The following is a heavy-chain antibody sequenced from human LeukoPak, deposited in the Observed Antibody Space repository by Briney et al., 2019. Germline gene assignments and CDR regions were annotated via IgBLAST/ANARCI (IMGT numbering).Heavy chain of an antibody. CDR1: GFTFSSFG. Sequence: PGGSLRLSCAASGFTFSSFGMHWVRQAPGKGLEWVGRIKSKTDGGTTDYAAPVKGRFTISRDDSKNTLYLQMNSLKTEDTAVYYCTTTPYYDFWSGYPLGYWGQGTLVTVSS. V-gene: IGHV3-15*01. J-gene: IGHJ4*02. CDR3: TTTPYYDFWSGYPLGY. D-gene: IGHD3-3*01. CDR2: IKSKTDGGTT.